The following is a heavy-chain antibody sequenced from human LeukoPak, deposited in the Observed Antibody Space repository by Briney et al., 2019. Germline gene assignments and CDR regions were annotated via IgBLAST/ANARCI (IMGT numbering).Heavy chain of an antibody. V-gene: IGHV3-48*03. CDR2: ISRSGNTI. CDR1: GFTFSSYE. CDR3: ARAPYYMDV. J-gene: IGHJ6*03. Sequence: GGSLRLSCAASGFTFSSYEMNWVRQAPGKWPEWVSYISRSGNTIYYADSVKGRFTISRDNAQNPLYLQMNSLRAEDTAVYYCARAPYYMDVWAKGTTVTVSS.